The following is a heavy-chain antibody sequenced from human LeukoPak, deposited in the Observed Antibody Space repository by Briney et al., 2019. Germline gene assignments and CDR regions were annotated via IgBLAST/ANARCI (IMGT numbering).Heavy chain of an antibody. CDR1: GGTFSSYA. J-gene: IGHJ4*02. CDR3: ARTPHHRLYGDYFDY. CDR2: IIPIFGTA. D-gene: IGHD2-2*02. V-gene: IGHV1-69*13. Sequence: ASVKVSCKASGGTFSSYAISWVRQAPGQGLEWMGGIIPIFGTANYAQKFQGRVTITADESTSTAYMELSSLRSEDTAVYYCARTPHHRLYGDYFDYWGQGTLVTVSS.